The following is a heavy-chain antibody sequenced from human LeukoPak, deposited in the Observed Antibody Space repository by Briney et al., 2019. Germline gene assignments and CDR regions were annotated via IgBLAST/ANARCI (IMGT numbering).Heavy chain of an antibody. Sequence: PGGSLRLSCEASGFTFSNSWMTWVRQTPGKGLEWVAFIRYDGSNKYYADSVKGRFTISRDNSKNTLYLQMNSLRAEDTAVYYCVASGVVVPAAIRRTDAFDIWGQGTMVTVSS. D-gene: IGHD2-2*02. CDR1: GFTFSNSW. V-gene: IGHV3-30*02. CDR3: VASGVVVPAAIRRTDAFDI. CDR2: IRYDGSNK. J-gene: IGHJ3*02.